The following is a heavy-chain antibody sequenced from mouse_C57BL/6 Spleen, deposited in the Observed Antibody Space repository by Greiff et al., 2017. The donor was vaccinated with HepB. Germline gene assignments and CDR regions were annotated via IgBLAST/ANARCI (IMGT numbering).Heavy chain of an antibody. D-gene: IGHD3-2*02. V-gene: IGHV1-50*01. J-gene: IGHJ3*01. CDR3: AADSSGLTWFAY. CDR1: GYTFTSYW. Sequence: QVQLQQPGAELVKPGASVKLSCKASGYTFTSYWMQWVKQRPGQGLVWIGEIDPSDSYTNYNQKFKGKATLTVDTSSSTAYMQLSSLTSEDSAVYYCAADSSGLTWFAYWGQGTLVTVSA. CDR2: IDPSDSYT.